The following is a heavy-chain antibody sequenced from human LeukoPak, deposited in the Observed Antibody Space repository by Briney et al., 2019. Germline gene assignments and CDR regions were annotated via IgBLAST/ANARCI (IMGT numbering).Heavy chain of an antibody. V-gene: IGHV3-23*01. Sequence: PGGSLRLSCAASGFTFSSYAMSWVRQAPGKGLEWVSAISGSGGSTYYADSVKGRFTISRDNAKNSLYLQMNSLRAEDTALYYCARVYFRRIAARLYYYMDVWGKGTTVTVSS. CDR2: ISGSGGST. CDR3: ARVYFRRIAARLYYYMDV. CDR1: GFTFSSYA. J-gene: IGHJ6*03. D-gene: IGHD6-6*01.